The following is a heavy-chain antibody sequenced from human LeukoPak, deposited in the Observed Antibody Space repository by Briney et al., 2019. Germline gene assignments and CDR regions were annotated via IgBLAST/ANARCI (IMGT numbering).Heavy chain of an antibody. Sequence: GASVKVSCKASGYTFTSYYMHWVRQAPGQGLEWMGIINPSGGSTNYAQKLQGRVTMTTDTSTSTAYMELRSLRSDDTAVYYCARDLIVVPPRYMDVWGKGTTVTVSS. CDR2: INPSGGST. D-gene: IGHD1-26*01. J-gene: IGHJ6*03. CDR3: ARDLIVVPPRYMDV. CDR1: GYTFTSYY. V-gene: IGHV1-46*01.